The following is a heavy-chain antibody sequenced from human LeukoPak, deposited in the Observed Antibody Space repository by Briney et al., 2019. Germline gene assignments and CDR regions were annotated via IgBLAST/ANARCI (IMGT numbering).Heavy chain of an antibody. Sequence: GGSLRLSCAASGFTFSDYYMSWIRQAPGKGLEWVSYMSSSGSIIYYADSVKGRFTISRDRSTNSLYLQMNNLRSEDTALYYCAKDLGSYYSNSYFRGFDSWGQGTLVTVSS. CDR3: AKDLGSYYSNSYFRGFDS. CDR1: GFTFSDYY. V-gene: IGHV3-11*01. D-gene: IGHD5-18*01. CDR2: MSSSGSII. J-gene: IGHJ4*02.